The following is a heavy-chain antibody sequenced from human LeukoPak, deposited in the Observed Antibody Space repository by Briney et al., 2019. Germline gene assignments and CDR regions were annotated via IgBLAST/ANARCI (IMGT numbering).Heavy chain of an antibody. Sequence: ASVKVSCKASGYTFTGYYMHWVRQAPGQGLEWMGWINPNSGGTNYAQKFQGRVTMTRDTSISTAYMELSRLRSDDTAVYYCARRGWLVNYYYGMDVWGQGTTVTVSS. CDR1: GYTFTGYY. D-gene: IGHD6-19*01. CDR2: INPNSGGT. CDR3: ARRGWLVNYYYGMDV. V-gene: IGHV1-2*02. J-gene: IGHJ6*02.